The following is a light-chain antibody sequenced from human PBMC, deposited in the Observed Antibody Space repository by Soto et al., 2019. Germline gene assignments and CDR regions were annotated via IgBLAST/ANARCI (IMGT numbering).Light chain of an antibody. Sequence: SVLTQPASVSGSPGQSITISCTGTSSDVGRYNYVSWYQQHPGKAPKLIIYEVTNRASGVSNRFSASKSGNTASLTISGLQAEDEADYYCSSYTSSSILYVFGTGTKVTVL. J-gene: IGLJ1*01. V-gene: IGLV2-14*01. CDR2: EVT. CDR3: SSYTSSSILYV. CDR1: SSDVGRYNY.